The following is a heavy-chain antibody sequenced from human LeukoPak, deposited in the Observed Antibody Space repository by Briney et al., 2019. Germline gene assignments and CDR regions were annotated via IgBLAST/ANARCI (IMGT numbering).Heavy chain of an antibody. CDR2: IYSGGST. J-gene: IGHJ4*02. CDR1: GFTVSSTY. CDR3: ARGPYYYDRSGYFDY. Sequence: GGSLRLSCAASGFTVSSTYMTWVRQAPGKGLEWVSVIYSGGSTYYADSVKGRFTISRDNSKNTLYLQMNSLRAEDTAVYYCARGPYYYDRSGYFDYWGQGTLATVSS. D-gene: IGHD3-22*01. V-gene: IGHV3-53*01.